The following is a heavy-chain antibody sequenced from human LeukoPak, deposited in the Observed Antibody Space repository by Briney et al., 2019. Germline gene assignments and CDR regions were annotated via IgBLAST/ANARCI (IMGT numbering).Heavy chain of an antibody. V-gene: IGHV5-51*01. CDR2: IYPGDSDT. CDR3: ARRGSSSSDYYYGIDV. D-gene: IGHD6-6*01. J-gene: IGHJ6*02. Sequence: GESLKISCKGSGYNFASYWIGWVRQMPGKGLEWMGIIYPGDSDTRYSPSFQGQVTISADKSISTAYLQWSSLKASDTAVYYCARRGSSSSDYYYGIDVWGQGTTLTVSS. CDR1: GYNFASYW.